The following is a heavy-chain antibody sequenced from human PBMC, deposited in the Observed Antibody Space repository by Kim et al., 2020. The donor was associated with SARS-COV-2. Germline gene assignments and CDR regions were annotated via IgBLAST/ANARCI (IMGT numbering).Heavy chain of an antibody. CDR1: GFTFSSYA. V-gene: IGHV3-30*04. D-gene: IGHD3-9*01. CDR2: ISYDGSNK. CDR3: ARDRPLLRYFDWSYYYGMDV. J-gene: IGHJ6*02. Sequence: GGSLRLSCAASGFTFSSYAMHWVRQAPGKGLEWVAVISYDGSNKYYVDSVKGRFTISRDNSKNTLYLQMNSLRAEDTAVYYCARDRPLLRYFDWSYYYGMDVWGQGPTVTVSS.